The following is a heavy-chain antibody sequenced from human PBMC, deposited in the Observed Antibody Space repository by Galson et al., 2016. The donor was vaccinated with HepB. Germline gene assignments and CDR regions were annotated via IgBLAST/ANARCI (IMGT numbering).Heavy chain of an antibody. CDR2: INTDGSST. CDR3: TRVHREGIAAAGFQI. V-gene: IGHV3-74*01. J-gene: IGHJ4*02. D-gene: IGHD6-13*01. CDR1: GFPFSKYW. Sequence: SLRLSCAASGFPFSKYWMHWVRQAPGKGLVWVSRINTDGSSTTYADSVKGRFTISRDNAKNTLYLQMNSLRAEDTALYYFTRVHREGIAAAGFQIWCQGTPVTVSS.